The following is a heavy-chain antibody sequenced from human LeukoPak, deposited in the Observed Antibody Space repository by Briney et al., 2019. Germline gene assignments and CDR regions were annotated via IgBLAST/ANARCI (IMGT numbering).Heavy chain of an antibody. CDR1: GYSISSGYY. CDR2: IYHSGST. D-gene: IGHD3-22*01. CDR3: ARGSNYYDSSGYSPYYFDY. V-gene: IGHV4-38-2*02. J-gene: IGHJ4*02. Sequence: SETLSLTCTVSGYSISSGYYWGWIRQPPGKGLEWIGSIYHSGSTYYNPSLKSRVTISVDTSKNQFSLKLSSVTAADTAVYYCARGSNYYDSSGYSPYYFDYWGQGTLVTVSS.